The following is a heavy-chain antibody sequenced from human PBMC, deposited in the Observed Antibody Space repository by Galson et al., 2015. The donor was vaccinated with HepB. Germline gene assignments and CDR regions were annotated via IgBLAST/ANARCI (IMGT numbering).Heavy chain of an antibody. D-gene: IGHD3-16*02. CDR2: IKQDGSEK. V-gene: IGHV3-7*03. CDR3: ARDIGFSDYVWGSYRYTGHYGMDV. Sequence: SLRLSCAASGFTFSSYWMSWVRQAPGKGLEWVANIKQDGSEKYYVDSVKGRFTISRDNAKNSLYLQMNSLRAEDTAVYYCARDIGFSDYVWGSYRYTGHYGMDVWGQGTTVTVSS. CDR1: GFTFSSYW. J-gene: IGHJ6*02.